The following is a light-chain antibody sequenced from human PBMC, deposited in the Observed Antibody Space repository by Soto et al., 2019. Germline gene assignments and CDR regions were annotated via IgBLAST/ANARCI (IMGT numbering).Light chain of an antibody. Sequence: EIVLTQSPGTLSLSPGERATLSCRARQSVSYYLAWYQQRPGQAPRLLIFGAFNRATGIPARFSGSGSGTDFTLTISSLEPEDSAVYYCQQRNVWPPVTFGQGTRLEIK. CDR2: GAF. CDR1: QSVSYY. V-gene: IGKV3-11*01. CDR3: QQRNVWPPVT. J-gene: IGKJ5*01.